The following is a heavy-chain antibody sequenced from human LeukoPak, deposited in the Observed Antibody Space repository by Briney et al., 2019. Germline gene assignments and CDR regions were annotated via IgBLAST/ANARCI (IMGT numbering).Heavy chain of an antibody. CDR1: GFTFSSYA. Sequence: GGSLRLSCAASGFTFSSYAMHWVRQAPGKGLEYVSAISSNGGSTYYANSVKGRFTISRDNSKNTLYLQMGSLRAEDMAVYYCARDRSGVGAVLGLLDYWGQGTLVTVSS. CDR2: ISSNGGST. CDR3: ARDRSGVGAVLGLLDY. V-gene: IGHV3-64*01. D-gene: IGHD1-26*01. J-gene: IGHJ4*02.